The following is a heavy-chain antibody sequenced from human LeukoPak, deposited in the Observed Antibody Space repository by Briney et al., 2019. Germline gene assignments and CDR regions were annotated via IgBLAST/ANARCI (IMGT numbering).Heavy chain of an antibody. CDR2: INHSGST. V-gene: IGHV4-34*01. J-gene: IGHJ4*02. CDR1: GGSFSGYY. Sequence: SETLSLTCAVYGGSFSGYYWSWIRQPPGKGLEWIGEINHSGSTNYNPSLKSRVTISVDTSKNQFSLKLSSVTAADPAVYYCARGHHYYYDSSGYLAVWGQGTLVTVSS. D-gene: IGHD3-22*01. CDR3: ARGHHYYYDSSGYLAV.